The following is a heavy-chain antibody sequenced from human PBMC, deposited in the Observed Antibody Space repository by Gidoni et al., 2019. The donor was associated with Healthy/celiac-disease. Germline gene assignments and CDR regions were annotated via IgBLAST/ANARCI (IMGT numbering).Heavy chain of an antibody. CDR2: MNPHSGDT. V-gene: IGHV1-8*01. D-gene: IGHD4-17*01. CDR3: ARMTTEGYFDY. Sequence: QVELVQSGAEVKKPGASVKASCKPSGYTFTSYDIHWVRKATGQGLEWMGWMNPHSGDTGYVKKFQGRVNMTRNTSIRTAYMELSSLRAEDTAVYYCARMTTEGYFDYWGQGTLVTVSS. J-gene: IGHJ4*02. CDR1: GYTFTSYD.